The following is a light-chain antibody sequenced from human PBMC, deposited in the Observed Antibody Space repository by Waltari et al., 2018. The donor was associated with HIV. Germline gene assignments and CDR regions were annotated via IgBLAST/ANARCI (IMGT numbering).Light chain of an antibody. J-gene: IGLJ3*02. V-gene: IGLV2-11*01. CDR3: CAYAGSYTL. CDR2: DVT. CDR1: SSGFGGYNY. Sequence: QSALTQPRSVSGSPGQSVTISCTGTSSGFGGYNYVSWYQQHPNKAPKLMIYDVTKRPSGVPDRFSGSKSGNTASLTISGLQADDEPDYYCCAYAGSYTLFGGGTKVTVL.